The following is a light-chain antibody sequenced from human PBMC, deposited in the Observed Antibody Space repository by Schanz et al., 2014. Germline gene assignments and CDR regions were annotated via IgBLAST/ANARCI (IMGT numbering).Light chain of an antibody. CDR2: EVS. V-gene: IGLV2-8*01. CDR1: SSDVGGSNS. CDR3: QSYDISLSVLYV. Sequence: QSALTQPPSASGSPGQSVTISCTGTSSDVGGSNSVSWYQQLPGKAPKLVISEVSKRPSGVPDRFSGSKSGNTASLTVSGLQAEDEADYYCQSYDISLSVLYVFGTGTKLTVL. J-gene: IGLJ1*01.